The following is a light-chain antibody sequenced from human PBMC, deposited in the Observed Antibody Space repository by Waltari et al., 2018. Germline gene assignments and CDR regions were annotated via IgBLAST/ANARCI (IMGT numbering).Light chain of an antibody. J-gene: IGKJ1*01. CDR1: QNINNR. V-gene: IGKV1-16*01. CDR2: EAS. Sequence: DIQMTQSPSSLSASSGDTVTITCRASQNINNRLAWYQQKPWKAPNVVIYEASSLQNGAPSRFGGSGSGTDFSLTINSLQPEDFATYYCLQYSSRPWTFGQGTKVEIQ. CDR3: LQYSSRPWT.